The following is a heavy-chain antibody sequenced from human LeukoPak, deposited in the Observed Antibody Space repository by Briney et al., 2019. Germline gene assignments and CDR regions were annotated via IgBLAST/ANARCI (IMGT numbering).Heavy chain of an antibody. D-gene: IGHD6-13*01. CDR3: AKSTYRKVAAAWNWFDP. CDR1: GFTFSSYG. J-gene: IGHJ5*02. V-gene: IGHV3-30*18. Sequence: GGSLRLSCAASGFTFSSYGMHWVRQAPGKGLEWVAVISYDGSNKYYAGSVKGRFTISRDNSKNTLYLQMNSLRAEDTAVYYCAKSTYRKVAAAWNWFDPWSQGTLVTVSS. CDR2: ISYDGSNK.